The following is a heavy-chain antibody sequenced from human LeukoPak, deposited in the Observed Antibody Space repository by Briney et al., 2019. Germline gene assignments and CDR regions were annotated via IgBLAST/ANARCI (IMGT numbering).Heavy chain of an antibody. CDR3: ARRSRAYWFDP. J-gene: IGHJ5*02. CDR1: GFTFSSYG. V-gene: IGHV3-33*01. Sequence: PGGSLRLSRAASGFTFSSYGMHWVRQAPGKGLEWVAVIWYDGSNKYYADSVKGRFTISRDNSKNTLYLQMNSLRAEDTAVYYCARRSRAYWFDPWGQGTLVTVSS. CDR2: IWYDGSNK.